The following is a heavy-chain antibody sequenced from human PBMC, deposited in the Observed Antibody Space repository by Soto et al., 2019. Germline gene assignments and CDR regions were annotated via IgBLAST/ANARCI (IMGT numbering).Heavy chain of an antibody. V-gene: IGHV4-59*01. CDR2: IYYSGST. D-gene: IGHD3-22*01. CDR1: GGSISSYY. J-gene: IGHJ4*02. CDR3: ARESVYYDSSGYLNYFDY. Sequence: SETLSLTCTVSGGSISSYYWSWIRQPPGKGLEWIGYIYYSGSTNYNPSLKSRVTISVDTSKNQFSLKLSSVTAADTAVYYCARESVYYDSSGYLNYFDYWGQGTLVTVS.